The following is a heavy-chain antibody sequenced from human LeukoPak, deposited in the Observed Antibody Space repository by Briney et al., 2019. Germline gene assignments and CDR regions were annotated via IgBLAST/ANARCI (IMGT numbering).Heavy chain of an antibody. CDR1: GVSVSSSY. CDR2: IYSDGRT. D-gene: IGHD4-17*01. J-gene: IGHJ4*02. Sequence: PGGSLRLSCATSGVSVSSSYMSWVRQAPGKGLEWVSVIYSDGRTFCAGSVKGRFTISRDSSKNTVYLQMNSLRVEDTAVYYCARGNYGDDSYYFDYWGRGALVTVSS. V-gene: IGHV3-53*01. CDR3: ARGNYGDDSYYFDY.